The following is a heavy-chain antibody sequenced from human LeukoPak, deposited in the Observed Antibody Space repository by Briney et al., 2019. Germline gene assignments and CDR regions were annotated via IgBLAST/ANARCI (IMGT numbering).Heavy chain of an antibody. CDR2: ISGSGGST. D-gene: IGHD3-22*01. V-gene: IGHV3-23*01. Sequence: PGGSLRLSCAASGFTFSSYAMSWVRQAPGKGLEWVSAISGSGGSTYYADSVKGRFTISRDNSKNTLYLQMNSLRAEDTAVYYCAKDRPFYYYDSPPYSGMDVWGQGTTVTVSS. J-gene: IGHJ6*02. CDR1: GFTFSSYA. CDR3: AKDRPFYYYDSPPYSGMDV.